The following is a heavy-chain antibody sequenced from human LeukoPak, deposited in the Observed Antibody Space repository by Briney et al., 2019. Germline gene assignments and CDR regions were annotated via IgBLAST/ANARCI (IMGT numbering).Heavy chain of an antibody. CDR1: GYTFTSYY. Sequence: ASVKVSCKASGYTFTSYYVHWVRQAPGQGLEWMGIINPSGGSTSYAQKFQGRVSMTEDTSTDTAYMELSSLRSEDTAVYYCATGTGDLLGAFDMWGQGTMVTVSS. CDR3: ATGTGDLLGAFDM. V-gene: IGHV1-46*01. CDR2: INPSGGST. D-gene: IGHD3/OR15-3a*01. J-gene: IGHJ3*02.